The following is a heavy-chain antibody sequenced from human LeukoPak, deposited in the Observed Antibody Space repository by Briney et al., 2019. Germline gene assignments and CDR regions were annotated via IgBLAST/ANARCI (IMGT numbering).Heavy chain of an antibody. Sequence: SETLSLTCAVYGGSFSGYYWSWIRQPPGKGLGWIGEINHSGSTNYNPSLKSRVTISVDTSKNHFSLRLSSVTAADTAVYYCARGSYCSTTSCYLGTWFDPWGQGTLVIVSS. V-gene: IGHV4-34*01. J-gene: IGHJ5*02. CDR3: ARGSYCSTTSCYLGTWFDP. CDR1: GGSFSGYY. D-gene: IGHD2-2*01. CDR2: INHSGST.